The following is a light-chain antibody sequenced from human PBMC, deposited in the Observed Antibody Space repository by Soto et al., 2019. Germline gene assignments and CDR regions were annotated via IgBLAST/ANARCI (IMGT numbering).Light chain of an antibody. CDR3: QQSYSTPPDT. CDR1: QSISTN. J-gene: IGKJ2*01. V-gene: IGKV1-39*01. Sequence: DIQMTQSPSSLSASVGDRVTITCRASQSISTNLNWYQKKPGKAPKLLIHAASSLQSGGPSRFSGSGSGTDFTLTINSLQPEDFATYYCQQSYSTPPDTFGQGTKGEIK. CDR2: AAS.